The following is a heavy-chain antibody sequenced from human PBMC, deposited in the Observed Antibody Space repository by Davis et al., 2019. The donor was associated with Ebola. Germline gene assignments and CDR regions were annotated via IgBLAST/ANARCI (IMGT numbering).Heavy chain of an antibody. V-gene: IGHV1-69*06. CDR3: AREAALTLGAFDY. J-gene: IGHJ4*02. D-gene: IGHD7-27*01. CDR2: IIPIFGTA. Sequence: SVKVSCKASGGTFSSYAISWVRQAPGQGLEWMGGIIPIFGTANYAQKFQGRVTITADKSTSTAYMELSSLRSEDTAVYYCAREAALTLGAFDYWGQGTLVTVSS. CDR1: GGTFSSYA.